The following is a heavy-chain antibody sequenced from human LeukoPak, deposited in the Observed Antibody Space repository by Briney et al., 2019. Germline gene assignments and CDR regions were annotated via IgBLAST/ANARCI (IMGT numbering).Heavy chain of an antibody. J-gene: IGHJ4*02. D-gene: IGHD5-18*01. V-gene: IGHV5-51*01. Sequence: GGSLKIYCKGSGYSFTSYWIGWVRQMPGKGLEWMGIIYPGDSDTRYSPSFQGQDTISADKSICTAYLQWSSLKASDTVMYYCARQVDTAMVTAPGYWGQGTLVTVSS. CDR2: IYPGDSDT. CDR1: GYSFTSYW. CDR3: ARQVDTAMVTAPGY.